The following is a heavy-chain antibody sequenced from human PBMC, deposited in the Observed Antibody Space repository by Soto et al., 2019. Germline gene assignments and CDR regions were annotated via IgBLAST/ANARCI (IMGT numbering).Heavy chain of an antibody. Sequence: QVQLVQSGAEVKKPGSSMRVSCKASGGTFDSYTISWVRLAPGQGLEWAGKIAPIFDFSRYAAMFPDRVTTTAEKSASTAYMDLSGLTSEDTAVYYCATGALGGRQQRVRDAFDFWGQGTKGTVSS. V-gene: IGHV1-69*02. CDR2: IAPIFDFS. CDR3: ATGALGGRQQRVRDAFDF. D-gene: IGHD3-16*01. CDR1: GGTFDSYT. J-gene: IGHJ3*01.